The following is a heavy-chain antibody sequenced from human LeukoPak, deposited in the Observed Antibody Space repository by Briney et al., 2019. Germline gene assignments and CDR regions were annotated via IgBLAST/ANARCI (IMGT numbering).Heavy chain of an antibody. Sequence: GESLKISCKGSGYRFTSYWIGWVRQIPGKGLEWMGIIYPGDSDTRYSPSFQGQVTISADKSISPAYLQWSSLKASDTAMYYCARAQSYDFWSGYYHYWGQGTLVTVSS. V-gene: IGHV5-51*01. CDR2: IYPGDSDT. CDR1: GYRFTSYW. J-gene: IGHJ4*02. D-gene: IGHD3-3*01. CDR3: ARAQSYDFWSGYYHY.